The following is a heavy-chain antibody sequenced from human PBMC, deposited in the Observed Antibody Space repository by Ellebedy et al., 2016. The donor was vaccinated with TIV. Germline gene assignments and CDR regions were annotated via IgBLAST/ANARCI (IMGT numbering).Heavy chain of an antibody. J-gene: IGHJ3*02. CDR2: VFYTGRT. CDR1: GGSISRDS. D-gene: IGHD3-3*01. CDR3: ARSSISVFGVTDAFDI. Sequence: MPSETLSLTCTVSGGSISRDSWSWIRQPPGNGLEWLGYVFYTGRTIYNPSLRSRVTISLDKSQKQVSLNLTSVTAADTAVYFCARSSISVFGVTDAFDIWGQGTLVTVSS. V-gene: IGHV4-59*01.